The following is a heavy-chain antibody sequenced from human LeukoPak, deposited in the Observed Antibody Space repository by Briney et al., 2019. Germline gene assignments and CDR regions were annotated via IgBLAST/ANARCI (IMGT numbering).Heavy chain of an antibody. CDR2: VSGSGDRM. CDR1: GFTSSSYA. D-gene: IGHD1-26*01. CDR3: ARRSSGSPPYYFDS. J-gene: IGHJ4*02. V-gene: IGHV3-23*01. Sequence: GGSLRLSCAASGFTSSSYALNWVRQAPGKGLEWVATVSGSGDRMYHADSVKGRFTISRHNAKNTLYLQMNSLRAEDTAVYYCARRSSGSPPYYFDSWGQGTLVTVSS.